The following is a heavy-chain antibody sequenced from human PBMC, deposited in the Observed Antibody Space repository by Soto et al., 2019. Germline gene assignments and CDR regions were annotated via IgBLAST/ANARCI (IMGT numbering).Heavy chain of an antibody. D-gene: IGHD6-13*01. CDR2: IYYSGST. Sequence: PLETLSLTCTVSGGSISSYYWSWIRQPPGKGLEWIGYIYYSGSTNYNPSLKSRVTISVDTSKNQFSLKLSSVTAADTAVYYCARARGIAALSPHMDVWGKGTTVTVSS. V-gene: IGHV4-59*01. CDR1: GGSISSYY. CDR3: ARARGIAALSPHMDV. J-gene: IGHJ6*03.